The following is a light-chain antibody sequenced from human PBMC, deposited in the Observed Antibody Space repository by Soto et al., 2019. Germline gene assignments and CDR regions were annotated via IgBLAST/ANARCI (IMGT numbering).Light chain of an antibody. J-gene: IGKJ1*01. Sequence: IQMVKSRATLSASTXDRVTISFRASENIGRWLAXXQQXXGXAPKXXXDHXSNLRGGCPSRLSGGGSVTEFTRTISSVQPYDIANYSFQQYKSDSWTFGQGTKVDIK. V-gene: IGKV1-5*01. CDR3: QQYKSDSWT. CDR2: HXS. CDR1: ENIGRW.